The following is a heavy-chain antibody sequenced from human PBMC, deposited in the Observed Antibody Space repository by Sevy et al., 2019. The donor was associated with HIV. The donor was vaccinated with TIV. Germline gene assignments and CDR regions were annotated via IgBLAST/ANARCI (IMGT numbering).Heavy chain of an antibody. J-gene: IGHJ4*02. CDR3: ARSHYYDSSGYYFPLDY. Sequence: GGSVRLSCAASGFTFSDYYMSWIRQAPGKGLEWVSYISSSGSTIYYADSVKGRFTISRDNAKNSLYLQMNSLRAEDTAVYYCARSHYYDSSGYYFPLDYWGQGTLVTVSS. CDR2: ISSSGSTI. D-gene: IGHD3-22*01. CDR1: GFTFSDYY. V-gene: IGHV3-11*01.